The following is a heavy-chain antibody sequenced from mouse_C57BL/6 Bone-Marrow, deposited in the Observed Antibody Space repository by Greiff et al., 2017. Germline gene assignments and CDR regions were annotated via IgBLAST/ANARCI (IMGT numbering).Heavy chain of an antibody. V-gene: IGHV2-2*01. CDR2: IWSGGST. CDR1: GFSLTSYG. J-gene: IGHJ2*01. CDR3: ARSSNYDFDY. D-gene: IGHD2-5*01. Sequence: QVQLQQSGPGLVQPSQSLSITCTVSGFSLTSYGVHWVRPSPGKGLEWLGVIWSGGSTDYNAAFISRLSISKYNSKSQVFFKMNSLQADDTAIYYCARSSNYDFDYWGQGTTLTVSS.